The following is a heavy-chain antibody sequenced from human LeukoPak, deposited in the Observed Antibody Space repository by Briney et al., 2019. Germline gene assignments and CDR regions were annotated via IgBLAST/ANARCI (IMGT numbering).Heavy chain of an antibody. D-gene: IGHD1-20*01. CDR3: ARDRYNWNGDFDY. Sequence: PGRSLRLSCAASGFTFSSYGMHWVRQAPGKGLEWVAVIWYGGSNKYYADSVKGRFTISRDNSKNTLYLQMNSLRAEDTAVYYCARDRYNWNGDFDYWGQGTLVTVSS. CDR1: GFTFSSYG. V-gene: IGHV3-33*01. CDR2: IWYGGSNK. J-gene: IGHJ4*02.